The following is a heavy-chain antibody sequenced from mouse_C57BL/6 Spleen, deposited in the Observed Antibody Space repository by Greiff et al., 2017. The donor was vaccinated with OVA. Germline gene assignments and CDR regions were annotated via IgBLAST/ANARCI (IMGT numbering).Heavy chain of an antibody. D-gene: IGHD1-1*01. CDR3: ARTGYGSTLDY. Sequence: QVQLKQPGAELVRPGSSVKLSCKASGYTFTSYWMDWVKQRPGQGLEWIGNIYPSDSETHYNQKFKDKATLTVDKSSSTAYMQLSSLTSEDSAVYYCARTGYGSTLDYWGQGTTRTVSS. J-gene: IGHJ2*01. CDR2: IYPSDSET. CDR1: GYTFTSYW. V-gene: IGHV1-61*01.